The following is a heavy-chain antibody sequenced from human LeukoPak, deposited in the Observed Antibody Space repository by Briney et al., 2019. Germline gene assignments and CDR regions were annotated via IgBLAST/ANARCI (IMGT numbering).Heavy chain of an antibody. Sequence: SETLSLTCAVYGGSFSGYYWSWIRQPPGKGLEWIGEINHSGSTNYNPSLKSRVTISVDTSKNQFSLKLNSVTAADTAVYYCARRNYWGQGTLVTVSS. J-gene: IGHJ4*02. CDR2: INHSGST. CDR3: ARRNY. V-gene: IGHV4-34*01. CDR1: GGSFSGYY.